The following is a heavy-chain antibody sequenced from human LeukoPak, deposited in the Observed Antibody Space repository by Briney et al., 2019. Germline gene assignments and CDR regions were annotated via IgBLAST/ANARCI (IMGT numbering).Heavy chain of an antibody. J-gene: IGHJ4*02. Sequence: PGGSLRLSCAASGFSFSDSWMDWVRQAPGKGLEWVANIKPDGSEIYYVDAVKGRFTISRDNAKNSLYLQMNSLRAEDTAVYYCMRSLDYWGQGILVTVSS. CDR2: IKPDGSEI. CDR3: MRSLDY. CDR1: GFSFSDSW. D-gene: IGHD2-15*01. V-gene: IGHV3-7*02.